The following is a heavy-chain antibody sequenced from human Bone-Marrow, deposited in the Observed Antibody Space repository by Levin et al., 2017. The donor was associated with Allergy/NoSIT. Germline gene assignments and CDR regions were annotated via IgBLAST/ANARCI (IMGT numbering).Heavy chain of an antibody. V-gene: IGHV3-74*01. CDR2: INNDGTST. CDR1: GFTFRSSW. J-gene: IGHJ4*02. CDR3: ASTYSDYVRGTYSLDH. Sequence: LSLTCAASGFTFRSSWMHWVRQTPGKGLVWVSRINNDGTSTNYADSVKGRFTISRDNARNTLYLQMNSLRAEDTAMYYCASTYSDYVRGTYSLDHWGQGTLVTVSS. D-gene: IGHD3-16*01.